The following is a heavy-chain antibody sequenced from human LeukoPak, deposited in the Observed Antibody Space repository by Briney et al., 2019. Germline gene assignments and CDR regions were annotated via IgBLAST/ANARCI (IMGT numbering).Heavy chain of an antibody. J-gene: IGHJ4*02. V-gene: IGHV3-21*01. CDR3: TRDFGSNVVVTAIVD. D-gene: IGHD2-21*02. Sequence: GGSLRLSCAASGFTFSSYSMNWVRQAPGKGLEWVSSISSSSSYIYYADSVKGRFTISRDNAKNSLYLQMNSLRAEDTATYYCTRDFGSNVVVTAIVDWGQGTLVTVSS. CDR1: GFTFSSYS. CDR2: ISSSSSYI.